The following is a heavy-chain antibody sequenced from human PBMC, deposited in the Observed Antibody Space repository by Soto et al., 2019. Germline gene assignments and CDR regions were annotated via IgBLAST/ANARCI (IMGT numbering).Heavy chain of an antibody. D-gene: IGHD1-1*01. J-gene: IGHJ6*02. CDR1: GGTFSNYA. CDR2: ILPIFGTA. V-gene: IGHV1-69*06. Sequence: QVQLVQSGAEVKGPGSSVKVSCKASGGTFSNYAINWVRQAPGQGLEWMGGILPIFGTAKYAQTFQGRVTITADRSTSTAYMKLSSLRSEDTAVYYCARARGGCTGTSCYHYFYYGLDVWGQGTTVTVSS. CDR3: ARARGGCTGTSCYHYFYYGLDV.